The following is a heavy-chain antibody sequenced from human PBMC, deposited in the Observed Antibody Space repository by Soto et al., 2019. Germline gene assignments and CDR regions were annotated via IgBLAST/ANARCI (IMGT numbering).Heavy chain of an antibody. Sequence: EVQLVESVGGFVQPGGALRLSCVASRFSFTNAWMRWVRQAPGKGPAWVGRIKSKTDGGAADYAAPVKGRFTISRDDSQDTLYLHMYSLKTEDTAIYHCSIDIRIYGLEIWGQGTTVPVSS. CDR3: SIDIRIYGLEI. CDR1: RFSFTNAW. D-gene: IGHD3-16*01. V-gene: IGHV3-15*01. J-gene: IGHJ6*02. CDR2: IKSKTDGGAA.